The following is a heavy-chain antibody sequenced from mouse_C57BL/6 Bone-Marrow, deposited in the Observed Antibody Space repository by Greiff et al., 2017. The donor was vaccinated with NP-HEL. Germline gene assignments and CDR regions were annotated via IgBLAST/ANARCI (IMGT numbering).Heavy chain of an antibody. V-gene: IGHV1-50*01. J-gene: IGHJ2*01. CDR2: IDPSDSYT. CDR3: ARYYYGSSYDFDY. CDR1: GYNFTSYW. D-gene: IGHD1-1*01. Sequence: QVQLQQPGAELVKPGASVKLSCKASGYNFTSYWMQWVKQRPGQGLEWIGEIDPSDSYTNYNQKFKGKATLTVDTSSSTAYLQLSSLTSEDSAVYYCARYYYGSSYDFDYCGQGTTLTVSS.